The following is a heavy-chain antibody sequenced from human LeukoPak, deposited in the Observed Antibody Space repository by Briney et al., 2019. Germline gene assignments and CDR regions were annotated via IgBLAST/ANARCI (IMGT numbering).Heavy chain of an antibody. CDR1: GGTFSSYA. Sequence: GASVKVSCKASGGTFSSYAISWVRQAPGQGLERMGRIIPIFGIANYAQKFQGRVTITADKSTSTAYMELSSLRSEDTAVYYCAQAVAGPFDYWGQGTLVTVSS. CDR3: AQAVAGPFDY. D-gene: IGHD6-19*01. CDR2: IIPIFGIA. V-gene: IGHV1-69*04. J-gene: IGHJ4*02.